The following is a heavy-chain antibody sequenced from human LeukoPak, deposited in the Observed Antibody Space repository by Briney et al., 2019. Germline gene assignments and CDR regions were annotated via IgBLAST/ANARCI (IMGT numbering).Heavy chain of an antibody. Sequence: GASVKVSCKASGGTFSSYAISWVRQAPGQGLEWMGGIIPIFGTANYAQKFQGRVTITADESTSTAYMELSSLRSEDTAVYYCARDLTDTAMAPYYYYYYGMDVWGRGTTVTVSS. J-gene: IGHJ6*02. CDR2: IIPIFGTA. V-gene: IGHV1-69*13. CDR3: ARDLTDTAMAPYYYYYYGMDV. D-gene: IGHD5-18*01. CDR1: GGTFSSYA.